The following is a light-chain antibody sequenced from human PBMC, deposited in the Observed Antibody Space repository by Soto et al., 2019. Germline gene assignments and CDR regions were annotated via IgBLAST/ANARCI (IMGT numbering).Light chain of an antibody. Sequence: VLTQPPSASGTPGQRVTISCSGSSSNIGSNTVNWYQQLPGTAPKLLIYSNNQRPSGVPDRFSGSKSGTSASLAISGLQSEDEADYYCAAWDDSLNAVVFGGGTKVTVL. CDR3: AAWDDSLNAVV. CDR1: SSNIGSNT. J-gene: IGLJ2*01. CDR2: SNN. V-gene: IGLV1-44*01.